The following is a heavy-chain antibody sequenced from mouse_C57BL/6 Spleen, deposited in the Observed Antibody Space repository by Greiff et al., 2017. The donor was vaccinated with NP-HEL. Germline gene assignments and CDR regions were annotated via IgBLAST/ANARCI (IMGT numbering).Heavy chain of an antibody. D-gene: IGHD3-2*02. CDR2: IYPGAGDT. Sequence: QVQLQQSGPELVKPGASVKISCKASGYAFSSSWMNWVKQRPGKGLAWIGRIYPGAGDTNYNGKFKGKATLTADKSSSTAYMPLSSLTSEDSAVYFCARSSAGYRCAYWGQGTLVTVSA. CDR1: GYAFSSSW. CDR3: ARSSAGYRCAY. V-gene: IGHV1-82*01. J-gene: IGHJ3*01.